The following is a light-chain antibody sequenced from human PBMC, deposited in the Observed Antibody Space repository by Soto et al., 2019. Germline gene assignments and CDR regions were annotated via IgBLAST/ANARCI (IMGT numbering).Light chain of an antibody. Sequence: EIVLTQSPGTLSLSPGERATLSCRASQNVSSNYLAWYQQKPGQAPRLLIFGASTRSTGISDRFSGSGSGTDFTLTITRLEAGDFAVYYCQQYANSSTFGPGTKVDIK. CDR2: GAS. V-gene: IGKV3-20*01. CDR3: QQYANSST. J-gene: IGKJ3*01. CDR1: QNVSSNY.